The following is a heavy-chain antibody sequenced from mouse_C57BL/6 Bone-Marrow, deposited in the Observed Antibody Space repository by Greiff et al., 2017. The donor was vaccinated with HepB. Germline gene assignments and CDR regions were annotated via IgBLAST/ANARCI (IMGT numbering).Heavy chain of an antibody. V-gene: IGHV1-19*01. Sequence: VQLQQSGPVLVKPGASVKMSCKASGYTFTDYYMNWVKQSHGKSLEWIGVINPYNGGTSYNQKFKGKATLTVDKSSSTAYMELNSLTSEDSEVYYCARSRTAQAPFDYWGQGTTLTVSS. D-gene: IGHD3-2*02. CDR3: ARSRTAQAPFDY. J-gene: IGHJ2*01. CDR1: GYTFTDYY. CDR2: INPYNGGT.